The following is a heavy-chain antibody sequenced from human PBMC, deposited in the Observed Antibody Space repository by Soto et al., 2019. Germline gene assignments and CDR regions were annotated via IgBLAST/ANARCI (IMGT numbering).Heavy chain of an antibody. V-gene: IGHV4-59*01. CDR2: IYYSGST. CDR1: GGSISSYY. Sequence: SETLSLTCTVSGGSISSYYWSWIRQPPGKGLEWIGYIYYSGSTNYNPSLKSRVTISVDTSKNQFSLKLSSVTAADTAVYYCATQKTYYDFWSGYKSDASDIWCQGTMVTLSS. J-gene: IGHJ3*02. CDR3: ATQKTYYDFWSGYKSDASDI. D-gene: IGHD3-3*01.